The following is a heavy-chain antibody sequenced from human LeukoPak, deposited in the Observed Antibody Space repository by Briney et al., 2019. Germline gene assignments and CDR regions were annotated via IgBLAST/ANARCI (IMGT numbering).Heavy chain of an antibody. V-gene: IGHV4-59*08. J-gene: IGHJ3*02. CDR2: IYYSGST. CDR1: GGSISNYY. D-gene: IGHD6-25*01. CDR3: ARHSGRGNAFDI. Sequence: PSETLSLTCTVSGGSISNYYWSWIRQPPGKGLEWIGYIYYSGSTNYKPSLKSRVTISVDTSKNQISLNLRSVTAADTAVCYCARHSGRGNAFDIWGQGTRVTVSS.